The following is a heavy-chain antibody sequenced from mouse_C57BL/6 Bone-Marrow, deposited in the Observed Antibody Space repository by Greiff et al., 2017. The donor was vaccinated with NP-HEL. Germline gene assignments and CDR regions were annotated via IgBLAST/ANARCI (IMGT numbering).Heavy chain of an antibody. CDR2: IRNKANNHAT. V-gene: IGHV6-6*01. CDR3: TRNPFYYDKAY. J-gene: IGHJ3*01. Sequence: EVQVVESGGGLVQPGGSMKLSCAASGFTFSDAWMDWVRQSPEKGLEWVAEIRNKANNHATYYAESVKGRFTISRDDSKSSVYLQMNSLRAEDTGIYYCTRNPFYYDKAYWGQGTLVTVSA. D-gene: IGHD2-4*01. CDR1: GFTFSDAW.